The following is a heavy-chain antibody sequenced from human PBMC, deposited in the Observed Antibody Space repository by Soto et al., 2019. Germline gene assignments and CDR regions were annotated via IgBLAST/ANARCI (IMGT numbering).Heavy chain of an antibody. CDR3: AREAAPHSSGWQY. J-gene: IGHJ4*02. CDR1: GDTYSSYE. D-gene: IGHD6-19*01. Sequence: QVQLVQSVAEVKNPGSSVKVSCKASGDTYSSYEINWVRQAPGLGLEWMGGIVPVYGTATYAPKFQGRVTLIADVSRGTTYMELRRRRSEDTAVYFWAREAAPHSSGWQYWGPGTLVTVSS. V-gene: IGHV1-69*12. CDR2: IVPVYGTA.